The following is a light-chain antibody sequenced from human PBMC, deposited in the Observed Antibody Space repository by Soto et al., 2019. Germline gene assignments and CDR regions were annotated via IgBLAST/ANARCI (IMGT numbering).Light chain of an antibody. CDR1: QSVSSSY. J-gene: IGKJ1*01. Sequence: EIVLTQSPGTLSLSPGERATLSCRASQSVSSSYLAWYQQKPGQAPRLLIYGASSRATGIPDRFSGSGSGTDCTLSISRLEPEDLAVYYCQQYGSSLPWTFGQGTKVEIK. V-gene: IGKV3-20*01. CDR2: GAS. CDR3: QQYGSSLPWT.